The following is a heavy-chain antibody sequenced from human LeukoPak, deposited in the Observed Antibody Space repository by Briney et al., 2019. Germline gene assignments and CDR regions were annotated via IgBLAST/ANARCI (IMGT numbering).Heavy chain of an antibody. CDR3: ARGGGSYSHDFDY. D-gene: IGHD1-26*01. CDR2: ISSSSSYI. J-gene: IGHJ4*02. Sequence: PGGSLRLSCAASGFTFSSYSMNWVRQAPGKGLEWVSSISSSSSYIYYADSVKGRFTISRDNAKNSLYLQMNSLRAEDTAVYYCARGGGSYSHDFDYWGQGTLVTVSS. CDR1: GFTFSSYS. V-gene: IGHV3-21*01.